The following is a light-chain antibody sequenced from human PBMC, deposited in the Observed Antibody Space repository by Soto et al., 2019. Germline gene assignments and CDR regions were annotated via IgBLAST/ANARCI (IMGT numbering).Light chain of an antibody. V-gene: IGKV1-5*01. CDR2: DVS. J-gene: IGKJ1*01. CDR3: QHYNSYPWT. Sequence: DIPMTQSPSTLSASVGDRVIITCRASQTVERWMAWYQQKAGKAPKLLISDVSTLERGVPSRFSGSGSATECALTMSGLQPDDFATYCWQHYNSYPWTFGQGTKVDIK. CDR1: QTVERW.